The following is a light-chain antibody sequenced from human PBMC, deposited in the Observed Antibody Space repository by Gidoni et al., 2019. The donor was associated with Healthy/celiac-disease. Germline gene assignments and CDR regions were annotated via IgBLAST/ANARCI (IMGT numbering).Light chain of an antibody. V-gene: IGKV3-20*01. J-gene: IGKJ1*01. CDR2: GAS. Sequence: DIVLTQSPGTRSLSPGERATLSCRASQSVSSSYLAWYQQKPGQDPMLLIYGASSRATGIPDRFSGSGSGTDFTLTISRLETEDFAVYYCQQYGSSPAFGQGTKVEIK. CDR3: QQYGSSPA. CDR1: QSVSSSY.